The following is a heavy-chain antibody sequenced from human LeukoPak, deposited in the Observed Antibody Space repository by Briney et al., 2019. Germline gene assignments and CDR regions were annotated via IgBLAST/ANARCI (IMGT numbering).Heavy chain of an antibody. V-gene: IGHV3-30*18. D-gene: IGHD6-13*01. J-gene: IGHJ4*02. CDR3: AKDPWVWAAAGTTASDY. CDR1: GFTFNNYG. CDR2: ISHDGSNK. Sequence: GGSLRLSCAASGFTFNNYGMHWVRQAPGKGLEWVAVISHDGSNKYSADSVKGRFTISRDNSKNTLYLQMNSLRAEDTAVYYCAKDPWVWAAAGTTASDYWGQGTLVTVSS.